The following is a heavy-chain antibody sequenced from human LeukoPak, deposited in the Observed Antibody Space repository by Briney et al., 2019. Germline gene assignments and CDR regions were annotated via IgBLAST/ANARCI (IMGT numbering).Heavy chain of an antibody. V-gene: IGHV4-39*02. CDR3: ARDGAYYFDY. D-gene: IGHD1-26*01. J-gene: IGHJ4*02. CDR2: IYYSGST. CDR1: GGSISSYY. Sequence: SETLSLTCTVSGGSISSYYWSWIRQPPGKGLEWIGSIYYSGSTYYNPSLKSRVTISVDTSKNQFSLKLSSVTAADTAVYYCARDGAYYFDYWGQGTLVTVSS.